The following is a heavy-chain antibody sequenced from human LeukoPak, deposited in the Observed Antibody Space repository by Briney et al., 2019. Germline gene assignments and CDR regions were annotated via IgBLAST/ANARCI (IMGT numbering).Heavy chain of an antibody. J-gene: IGHJ3*01. CDR3: ARVVAGLAALDV. CDR2: IFFSGST. CDR1: GVSISSGGYY. Sequence: PSQTLSLTCTVSGVSISSGGYYWSWIRQHPGKGLEWIGYIFFSGSTYYNPSLESRVNISVDTPENQFSLKVTSVTAADTAVYYCARVVAGLAALDVWGQGTVVTVSS. V-gene: IGHV4-31*03. D-gene: IGHD2-15*01.